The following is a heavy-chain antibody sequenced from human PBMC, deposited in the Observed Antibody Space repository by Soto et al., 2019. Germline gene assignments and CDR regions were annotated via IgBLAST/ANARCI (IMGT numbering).Heavy chain of an antibody. D-gene: IGHD6-13*01. CDR1: GGSFSGYY. CDR3: SRFYRAAPSSSWYRKSLDY. J-gene: IGHJ4*02. CDR2: INHSGST. V-gene: IGHV4-34*01. Sequence: SETLSLICAVYGGSFSGYYWSWIRQPPGKGLEWIGEINHSGSTNYNPSLKSRVTISVDTSKKQFSLKLSSVTAADTAVYYCSRFYRAAPSSSWYRKSLDYWGQGTLVTVSS.